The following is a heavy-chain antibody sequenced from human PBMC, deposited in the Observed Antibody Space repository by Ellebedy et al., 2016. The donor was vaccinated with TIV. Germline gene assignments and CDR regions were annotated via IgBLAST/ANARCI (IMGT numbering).Heavy chain of an antibody. CDR2: INAGNGNT. Sequence: AASVKVSCKASGYTFTSYAMHWVRQAPGQRLEWMGWINAGNGNTKYSQKFQGRVTITRDTSATTAYMELSSLKSEDTALYYCARGAPHDYWGQGTLVTVSS. CDR1: GYTFTSYA. CDR3: ARGAPHDY. J-gene: IGHJ4*02. V-gene: IGHV1-3*01.